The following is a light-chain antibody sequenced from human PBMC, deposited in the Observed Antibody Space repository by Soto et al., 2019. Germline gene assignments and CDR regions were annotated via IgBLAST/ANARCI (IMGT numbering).Light chain of an antibody. V-gene: IGLV2-8*01. CDR2: EVN. Sequence: QSALTQPPSASGSPGQSVTISCTGTSSDIGGYNSVSWYQQHPGKAPRLMIYEVNKRPSGVPDRFSVSKSGYTASLTVSGLQTEDEAFYYCSSSAGIYHYLVFGGGTKLTVL. CDR1: SSDIGGYNS. J-gene: IGLJ3*02. CDR3: SSSAGIYHYLV.